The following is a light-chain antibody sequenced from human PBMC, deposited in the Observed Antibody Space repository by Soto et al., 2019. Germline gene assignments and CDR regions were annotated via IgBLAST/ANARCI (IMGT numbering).Light chain of an antibody. Sequence: EIVLTQSPATLSSSPGERATLSCRASQSVSSYLAWYQQKPGQAPRLLIYDASNRATGIPARFSGSGSETDFTLTISSLEPEDFAVYYCQQRSNRLTFGGGTKVDIK. CDR2: DAS. CDR3: QQRSNRLT. V-gene: IGKV3-11*01. J-gene: IGKJ4*01. CDR1: QSVSSY.